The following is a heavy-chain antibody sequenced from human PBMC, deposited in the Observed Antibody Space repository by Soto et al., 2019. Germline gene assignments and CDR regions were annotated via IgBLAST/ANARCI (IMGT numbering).Heavy chain of an antibody. Sequence: EVQLVESGGDLVQPGGSLRLSCVASEFSISAYWMSWVRQAPGKGLEWVANIKGDGSEARYVDSAKDRFLISRDNTKNSLYLQMTSLRAEDMAIYYCVSDGDVCSGSDCFRHFKYGGRGTRVTVSS. V-gene: IGHV3-7*03. CDR3: VSDGDVCSGSDCFRHFKY. CDR2: IKGDGSEA. D-gene: IGHD5-12*01. J-gene: IGHJ4*02. CDR1: EFSISAYW.